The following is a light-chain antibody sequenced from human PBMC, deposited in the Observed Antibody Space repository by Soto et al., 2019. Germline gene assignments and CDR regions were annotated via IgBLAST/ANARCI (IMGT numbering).Light chain of an antibody. CDR3: QQYGSSPIT. J-gene: IGKJ5*01. CDR1: QSVSSR. V-gene: IGKV3-20*01. CDR2: GAS. Sequence: EIVMTQSPATLSVSPGERATLSCRGSQSVSSRLAWYQQKPGQAPRLLISGASSRATGIPDRFSGSGSATDFTLTISRLEPEDFALYYCQQYGSSPITFGQGTRLEI.